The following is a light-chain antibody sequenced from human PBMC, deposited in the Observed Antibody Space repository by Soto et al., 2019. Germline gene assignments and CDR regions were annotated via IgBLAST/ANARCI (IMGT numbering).Light chain of an antibody. V-gene: IGKV3-15*01. CDR3: QQYNNWPPYS. J-gene: IGKJ2*03. CDR2: AAS. CDR1: QSVNVH. Sequence: EVVLTQSPATLSVSPGEGATLSCRASQSVNVHLAWYQQKPGQAPRLLIYAASTRATGIPARFSGSGSGTEFTLTISSLQSEDFAVYYCQQYNNWPPYSFGQGTKLEIK.